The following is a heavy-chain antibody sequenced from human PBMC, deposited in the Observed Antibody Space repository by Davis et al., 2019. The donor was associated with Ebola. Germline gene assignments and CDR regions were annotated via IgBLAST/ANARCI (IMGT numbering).Heavy chain of an antibody. Sequence: GESLKISCAASGFTFSDCYMTWIRQAPGKGLEWVSYISSSGSTIYYADSVKGRFTISRDNAKNSLYLQMNSLRDEDTAVYYCARDLGTGIQLWLLRTNWFDPWGQGTLVTVSS. D-gene: IGHD5-18*01. CDR2: ISSSGSTI. J-gene: IGHJ5*02. CDR3: ARDLGTGIQLWLLRTNWFDP. CDR1: GFTFSDCY. V-gene: IGHV3-11*04.